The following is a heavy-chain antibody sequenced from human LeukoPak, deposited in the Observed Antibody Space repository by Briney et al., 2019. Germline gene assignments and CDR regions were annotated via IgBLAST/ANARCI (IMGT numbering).Heavy chain of an antibody. CDR2: IVVGSGNT. CDR1: GFTFTTSA. Sequence: SVKVSCKASGFTFTTSAVQWVRQARGQRLKWIGRIVVGSGNTDHAQKFQGRLTITRDISTSTAYMELSSLTSDDTAVYYCAAVPNANAWYWDDAFDIWGQGTMVTVSS. D-gene: IGHD2-8*02. J-gene: IGHJ3*02. CDR3: AAVPNANAWYWDDAFDI. V-gene: IGHV1-58*01.